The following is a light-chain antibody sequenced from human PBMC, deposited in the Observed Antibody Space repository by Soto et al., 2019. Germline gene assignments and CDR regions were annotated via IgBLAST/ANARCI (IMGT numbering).Light chain of an antibody. V-gene: IGKV1-33*01. CDR2: DAS. CDR3: QKCDYLPI. Sequence: DIQMTQSPSSLSASVGDRVTITCQASHDITSYLNWYLHKPGTAPKLLIYDASILEAGVPSRFSGSGSGTDFTFTISSLKPEDVATYYCQKCDYLPIFGPGTTVDFK. J-gene: IGKJ3*01. CDR1: HDITSY.